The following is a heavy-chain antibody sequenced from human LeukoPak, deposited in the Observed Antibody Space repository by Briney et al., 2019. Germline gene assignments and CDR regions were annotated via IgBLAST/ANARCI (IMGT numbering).Heavy chain of an antibody. CDR3: ARGVAAPWKTPYYYMDV. J-gene: IGHJ6*03. V-gene: IGHV4-59*08. CDR2: IYYSGST. Sequence: SETLSLTCTVSGGSISSYYWSWIRQPPGKGLEWIGYIYYSGSTNYNPSLKSRVTISVDTSKNQFSLKLSSVTAADTAVYYCARGVAAPWKTPYYYMDVWGKGTTVTVSS. CDR1: GGSISSYY. D-gene: IGHD6-13*01.